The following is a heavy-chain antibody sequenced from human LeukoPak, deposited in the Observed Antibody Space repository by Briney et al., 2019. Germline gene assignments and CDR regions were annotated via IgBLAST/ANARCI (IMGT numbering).Heavy chain of an antibody. CDR3: ARHLSGVTGYTYGRGIDY. V-gene: IGHV3-7*01. CDR1: GFTFSSYF. CDR2: IKKDGSEK. D-gene: IGHD5-18*01. J-gene: IGHJ4*02. Sequence: GGSLRLSCAASGFTFSSYFMSWVRQAPGKGLEWVANIKKDGSEKYYVDSVKGRFTISRDNAKKSLYLQMNSLRAEDTAAYYCARHLSGVTGYTYGRGIDYWGQGTLVTVSS.